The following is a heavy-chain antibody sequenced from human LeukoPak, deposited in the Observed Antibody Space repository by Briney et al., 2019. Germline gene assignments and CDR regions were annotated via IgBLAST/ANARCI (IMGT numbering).Heavy chain of an antibody. V-gene: IGHV4-30-4*01. CDR1: GGSISSGVYY. CDR3: ARPYYYDSRIDP. Sequence: SETLSLTCTVSGGSISSGVYYWSWIRQPPGKGLEWIAYMYYSGSTYYNPSLKSRVTMSADTSKNQLSLKLSSVTAADTAVYYCARPYYYDSRIDPWGQGILSPSPQ. J-gene: IGHJ5*02. D-gene: IGHD3-22*01. CDR2: MYYSGST.